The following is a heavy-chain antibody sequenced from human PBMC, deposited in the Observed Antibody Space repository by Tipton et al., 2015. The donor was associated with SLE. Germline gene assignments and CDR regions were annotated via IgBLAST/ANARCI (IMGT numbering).Heavy chain of an antibody. V-gene: IGHV4-4*07. Sequence: TLSLTCNVSGVSISSSYWSWIRQPAGKGLEWIGRTYASGSPNSNPSFESRVTVSADTSRNQFYLKLNSVTAADTAVYYCARGKPYGDYMDYWGQGTLVTVSS. CDR2: TYASGSP. CDR1: GVSISSSY. J-gene: IGHJ4*02. CDR3: ARGKPYGDYMDY. D-gene: IGHD4-17*01.